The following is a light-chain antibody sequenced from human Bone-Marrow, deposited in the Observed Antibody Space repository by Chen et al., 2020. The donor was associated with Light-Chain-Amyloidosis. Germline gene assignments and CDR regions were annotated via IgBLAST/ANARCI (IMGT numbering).Light chain of an antibody. CDR3: QQRNNWPLT. Sequence: EIVMTQSPATLPVSPGESATLSCRASQNINNNFAWYQQKPGQAPRLLMHGASTRATGIPARFSGSGSGTEFTLTISSPQPEDFAVYYCQQRNNWPLTFGGGTKVEI. V-gene: IGKV3-15*01. CDR2: GAS. J-gene: IGKJ4*01. CDR1: QNINNN.